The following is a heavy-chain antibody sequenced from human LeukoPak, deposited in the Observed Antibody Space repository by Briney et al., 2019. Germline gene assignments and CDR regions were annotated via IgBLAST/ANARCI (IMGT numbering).Heavy chain of an antibody. CDR3: AKQLGYCSDGSCYFPY. CDR2: ISSDWTTT. CDR1: EITFSKYW. J-gene: IGHJ4*02. V-gene: IGHV3-74*01. Sequence: GGSLRLSCPVSEITFSKYWIHWVRQAPGKGLLWVSRISSDWTTTTYADFVKGRFTISRDDAKNTVYLQMNSLRAEDTAVYYCAKQLGYCSDGSCYFPYWGQGTLVTVSS. D-gene: IGHD2-15*01.